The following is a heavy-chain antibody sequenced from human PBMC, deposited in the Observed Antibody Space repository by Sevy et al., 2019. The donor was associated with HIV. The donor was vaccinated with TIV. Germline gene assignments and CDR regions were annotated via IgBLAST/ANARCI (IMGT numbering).Heavy chain of an antibody. CDR3: ARGGHNWFDP. V-gene: IGHV3-48*02. Sequence: GGSLRLSCAASGFTFSSYSMNWVRQAPGKGLEWVSYISSSTIYYADAVKGRITISRDNAKNSLYLQMNSLRDEDTAVYYCARGGHNWFDPWGQGTLVTVSS. J-gene: IGHJ5*02. CDR1: GFTFSSYS. CDR2: ISSSTI. D-gene: IGHD3-16*01.